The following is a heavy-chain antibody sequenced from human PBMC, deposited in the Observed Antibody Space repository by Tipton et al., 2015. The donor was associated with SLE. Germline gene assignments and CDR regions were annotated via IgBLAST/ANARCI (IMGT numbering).Heavy chain of an antibody. CDR1: GFTFSSYA. D-gene: IGHD2-2*01. V-gene: IGHV3-23*01. J-gene: IGHJ6*02. CDR3: ASPPKDIVVVPAAMGYYYYGMDV. Sequence: GSLRLSCAASGFTFSSYAMSWVRQAPGKGLEWVSAISGSGGSTYYADSVKGRFTISRDNSKNTLYLQMNSLRAEDTAVYYCASPPKDIVVVPAAMGYYYYGMDVWGQGTTVTVSS. CDR2: ISGSGGST.